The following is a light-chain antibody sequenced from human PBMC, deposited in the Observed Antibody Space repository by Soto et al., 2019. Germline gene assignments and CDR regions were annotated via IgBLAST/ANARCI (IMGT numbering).Light chain of an antibody. Sequence: EIVMTQSPATLSVSPGERATLSCRASQSVSSNLVSYQQKPGQAPSLLLYGASTRATGIPARFSGSGSGTKSKLTISSLQSEDFAVSYCQQYNNWTPLTFGGGTKVEIK. J-gene: IGKJ4*01. CDR2: GAS. CDR3: QQYNNWTPLT. V-gene: IGKV3-15*01. CDR1: QSVSSN.